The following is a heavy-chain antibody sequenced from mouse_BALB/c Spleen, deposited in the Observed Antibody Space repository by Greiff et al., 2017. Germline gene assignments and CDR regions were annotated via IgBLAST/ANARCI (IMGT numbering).Heavy chain of an antibody. V-gene: IGHV5-12-1*01. Sequence: EVKLVESGGGLVKPGGSLKLSCAASGFAFSSYDMSWVRQTPEKRLEWVAYISSGGGSTYYPDTVKGRFTISRDNAKNTLYLQMSSLKSEDTAMYYCARAYYDYGSWFAYWGQGTLVTVSA. CDR2: ISSGGGST. D-gene: IGHD2-4*01. CDR1: GFAFSSYD. J-gene: IGHJ3*01. CDR3: ARAYYDYGSWFAY.